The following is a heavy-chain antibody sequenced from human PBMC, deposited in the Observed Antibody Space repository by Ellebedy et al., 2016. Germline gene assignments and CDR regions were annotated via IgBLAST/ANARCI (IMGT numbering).Heavy chain of an antibody. CDR3: AKHETDGKYYSDL. V-gene: IGHV3-23*01. Sequence: GESLKISXAASGFTFKTYAMSWVRQAPGEGLEWVSTLSGSGPKTYYADSVQGRFTISRDNSKSTLYLQMNSLRAEDTAVYYCAKHETDGKYYSDLWGRGTLVPVSS. CDR1: GFTFKTYA. J-gene: IGHJ2*01. CDR2: LSGSGPKT. D-gene: IGHD4-23*01.